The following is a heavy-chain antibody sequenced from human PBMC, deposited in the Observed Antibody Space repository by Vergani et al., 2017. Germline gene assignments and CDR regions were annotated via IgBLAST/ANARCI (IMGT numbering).Heavy chain of an antibody. V-gene: IGHV3-30-3*01. CDR2: ISYDGSNK. J-gene: IGHJ6*02. Sequence: QVQLVESGGGVVQPGRSLRLSCAASGFTFSSYAMHWVRQAPGEGLEWVAVISYDGSNKYYADSVKGRFTISRDNSKNTLYLQMNSLRAEDTAVYYCARVYSGYDSDYYYYGMDVWGQGTTVTVSS. CDR3: ARVYSGYDSDYYYYGMDV. D-gene: IGHD5-12*01. CDR1: GFTFSSYA.